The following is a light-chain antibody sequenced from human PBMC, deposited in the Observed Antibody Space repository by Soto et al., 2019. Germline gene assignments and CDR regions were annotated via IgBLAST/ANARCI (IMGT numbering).Light chain of an antibody. CDR2: ATS. V-gene: IGKV1-39*01. Sequence: DLQVPQSPSSLSASVGDRVPITCRASQNIFTYLNWYQQRPGKAPNLLIYATSNLQSGVPSRFSGSGSGTDFTLTISSLQPEDFATYYCQHSYSAPTFGQGTKVDNK. J-gene: IGKJ2*01. CDR3: QHSYSAPT. CDR1: QNIFTY.